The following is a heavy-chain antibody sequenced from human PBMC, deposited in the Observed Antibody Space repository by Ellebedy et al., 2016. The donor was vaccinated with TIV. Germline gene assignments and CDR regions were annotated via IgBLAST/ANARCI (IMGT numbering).Heavy chain of an antibody. V-gene: IGHV5-51*01. CDR1: GYNFTNYW. Sequence: PGGSLRLSCKGSGYNFTNYWIGWVRQLPGKGLEWMGIIYPGDSDTRYSPFFQGQVTISADKSISTAYLQWNSLKASDNAMDFCARHRLIEKGDGAHEYESWGQGILVTVSS. CDR2: IYPGDSDT. CDR3: ARHRLIEKGDGAHEYES. J-gene: IGHJ5*02. D-gene: IGHD5-24*01.